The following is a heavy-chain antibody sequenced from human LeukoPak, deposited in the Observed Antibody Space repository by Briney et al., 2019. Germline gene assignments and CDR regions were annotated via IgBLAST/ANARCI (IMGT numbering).Heavy chain of an antibody. D-gene: IGHD6-13*01. CDR1: GFTCSTYV. CDR3: AKERSGIPAAANY. J-gene: IGHJ4*02. CDR2: ISGSDGST. V-gene: IGHV3-23*01. Sequence: GGSLRLSCAASGFTCSTYVMSWVRQAPGKGLDWVSGISGSDGSTYYADSVKGRFTISRDNSKNTLYLQMNSLRAEDTAVYYCAKERSGIPAAANYWGQGTLVTVSS.